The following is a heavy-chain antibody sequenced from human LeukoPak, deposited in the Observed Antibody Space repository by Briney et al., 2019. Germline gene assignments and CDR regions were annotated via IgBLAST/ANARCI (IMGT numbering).Heavy chain of an antibody. CDR2: ISGSGGST. CDR1: GFTFNNYA. Sequence: GGTLTLSCAASGFTFNNYAMNWVRQAPGKGLEWVSAISGSGGSTYYADSVKGRFTISRDNTKNTLYLQMNSLRAEDTAEYYCAKVRMAQSYYYDSSGYRGPFDYWGQGTLVTVSS. V-gene: IGHV3-23*01. CDR3: AKVRMAQSYYYDSSGYRGPFDY. D-gene: IGHD3-22*01. J-gene: IGHJ4*02.